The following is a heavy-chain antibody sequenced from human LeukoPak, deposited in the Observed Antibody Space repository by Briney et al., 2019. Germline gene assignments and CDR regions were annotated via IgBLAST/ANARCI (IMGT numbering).Heavy chain of an antibody. CDR2: INPNNGAT. D-gene: IGHD3-16*01. CDR1: GYTLTDYH. CDR3: ARGGLPFGGAYYMDV. V-gene: IGHV1-2*02. J-gene: IGHJ6*03. Sequence: ASVKVSCKASGYTLTDYHIHWVRQAPGQGLEWMGWINPNNGATNYPQKFQGRVTMTRDTSISPAYMELSRLRADDTAVYYCARGGLPFGGAYYMDVWGKGTTVTVSS.